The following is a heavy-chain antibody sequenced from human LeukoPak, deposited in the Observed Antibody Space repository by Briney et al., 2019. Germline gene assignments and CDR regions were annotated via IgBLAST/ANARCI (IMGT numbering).Heavy chain of an antibody. CDR1: GFTVSSNY. V-gene: IGHV3-53*01. D-gene: IGHD7-27*01. CDR2: IRVSGST. J-gene: IGHJ4*02. Sequence: GGSLRLSCAASGFTVSSNYMSWVRQAPGKGLEWVSGIRVSGSTYYPDSVTGRFTISRDNSENTLYLQMSGLRAEDTAIYYCAKGTGDTACYFDSWGQGVLVTVSS. CDR3: AKGTGDTACYFDS.